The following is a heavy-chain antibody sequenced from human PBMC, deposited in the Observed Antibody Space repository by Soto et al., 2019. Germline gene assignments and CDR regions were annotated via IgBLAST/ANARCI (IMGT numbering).Heavy chain of an antibody. CDR3: ARVRRYSSSWYEFAYFDY. Sequence: SETLSLTCTVSGGSISSYYWSWIWQPPGKGLEWIGYIYYSGSTNYNPSLKSRVTISVDTSKNQFSLKLSSVTAADTAVYYCARVRRYSSSWYEFAYFDYWGQGTLVTVSS. D-gene: IGHD6-13*01. V-gene: IGHV4-59*01. CDR2: IYYSGST. J-gene: IGHJ4*02. CDR1: GGSISSYY.